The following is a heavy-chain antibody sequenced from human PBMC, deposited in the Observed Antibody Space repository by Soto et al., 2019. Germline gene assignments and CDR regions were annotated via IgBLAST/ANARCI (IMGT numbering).Heavy chain of an antibody. Sequence: EVQLVESGGGLVQPGGSLRLSCAASGFTFSKYSMNWVCQAPGKGLEWVSYISSSSGTIYYADSVKGRFTISRDNAKNSLYLQMNSLSDEDTAVYYCARDFSGYTFGYGYWGQGTLVTVSS. CDR2: ISSSSGTI. D-gene: IGHD5-18*01. V-gene: IGHV3-48*02. J-gene: IGHJ4*02. CDR1: GFTFSKYS. CDR3: ARDFSGYTFGYGY.